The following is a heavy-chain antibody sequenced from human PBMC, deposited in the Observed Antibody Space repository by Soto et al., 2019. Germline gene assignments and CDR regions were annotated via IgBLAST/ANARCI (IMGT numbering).Heavy chain of an antibody. Sequence: GASVKVSCKASGYTFTSYAMHWVRQAPGQRLEWMGWINAGNGNTKYSQKFQGRVTITRDTSASTAYMELSSLRSEDTAVYYCARVKGPYYHDSSGYFHTPPLFDYWGQGTLVTVSS. CDR3: ARVKGPYYHDSSGYFHTPPLFDY. J-gene: IGHJ4*02. CDR1: GYTFTSYA. V-gene: IGHV1-3*01. D-gene: IGHD3-22*01. CDR2: INAGNGNT.